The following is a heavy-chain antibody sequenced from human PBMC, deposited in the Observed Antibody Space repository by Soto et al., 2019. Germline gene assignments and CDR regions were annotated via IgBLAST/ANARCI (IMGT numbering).Heavy chain of an antibody. Sequence: RAGGSLGLSCASSGFTFDVYGMSWVRQAPGKGLEWVSGINWNGGSTGYADSVKGRFTISRDNAKNSLYLQMNSLRAEDTALYHCARAPYFCGGSCYSGYYYYYMDVWGKRTTVTVSS. J-gene: IGHJ6*03. CDR2: INWNGGST. D-gene: IGHD2-15*01. CDR3: ARAPYFCGGSCYSGYYYYYMDV. CDR1: GFTFDVYG. V-gene: IGHV3-20*01.